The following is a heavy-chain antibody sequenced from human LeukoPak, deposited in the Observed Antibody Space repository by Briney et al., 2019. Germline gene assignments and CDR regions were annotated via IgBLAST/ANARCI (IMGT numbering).Heavy chain of an antibody. D-gene: IGHD5-18*01. J-gene: IGHJ4*02. CDR1: GASMSTHY. Sequence: SETLSLTCTVSGASMSTHYWSWLRQPPGKGLEWIGYLLDSWRTKDNPSLQSRVTLSADTSKNQFSLRLTSVPAADTAVYYCATIRRGSIYGYFDFWGQGILVTVSS. CDR2: LLDSWRT. CDR3: ATIRRGSIYGYFDF. V-gene: IGHV4-59*11.